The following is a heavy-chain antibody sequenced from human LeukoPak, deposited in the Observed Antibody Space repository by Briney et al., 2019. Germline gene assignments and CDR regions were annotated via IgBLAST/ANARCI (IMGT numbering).Heavy chain of an antibody. J-gene: IGHJ4*02. Sequence: TWGSLRLSCAASGFTVSSNYMSWVRQAPGKGLEWVSVIYGGGSTYYADSVKGRFTISRDNSKNTLYLQMNSLRAEDTAVYYCAQSGGSGWYNHYWGQGTLVTVSS. CDR1: GFTVSSNY. CDR3: AQSGGSGWYNHY. CDR2: IYGGGST. V-gene: IGHV3-53*01. D-gene: IGHD6-19*01.